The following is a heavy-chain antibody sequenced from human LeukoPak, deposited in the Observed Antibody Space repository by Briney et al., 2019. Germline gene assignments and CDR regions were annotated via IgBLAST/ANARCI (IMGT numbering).Heavy chain of an antibody. CDR3: ARGSGYYWYFDL. D-gene: IGHD5-12*01. CDR2: ISGSGGST. CDR1: GFTFSSYA. J-gene: IGHJ2*01. V-gene: IGHV3-23*01. Sequence: PGGSLRLSCAASGFTFSSYAMSWVRQAPGKGLEWVSAISGSGGSTYYADSVKGRFTISRDNSKNTLYLQMNSLRAEDTAVYYCARGSGYYWYFDLWGRGTLVTVSS.